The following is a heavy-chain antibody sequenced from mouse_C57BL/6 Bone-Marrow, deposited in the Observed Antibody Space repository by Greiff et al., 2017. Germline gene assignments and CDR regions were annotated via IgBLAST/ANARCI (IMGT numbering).Heavy chain of an antibody. D-gene: IGHD2-4*01. CDR2: IYPRSGNT. V-gene: IGHV1-81*01. Sequence: VQLQQSGAELARSGASVKLSCKASGYTFTSYGISWVKQRTGQGLEWIGEIYPRSGNTYYNEKFKGKATLTADKASSTAYMELRSLTSEDSAVYFCARLELDYDDFDYWGQGTTLTVSS. CDR3: ARLELDYDDFDY. J-gene: IGHJ2*01. CDR1: GYTFTSYG.